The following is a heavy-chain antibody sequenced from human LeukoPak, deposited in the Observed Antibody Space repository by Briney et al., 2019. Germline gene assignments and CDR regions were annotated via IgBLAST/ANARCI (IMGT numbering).Heavy chain of an antibody. Sequence: SGPTLVKPTQTLTLTCTFSGFSLNTSGVGVGWIRQPPGKALEWLALIYWDDDKYYSPSLKSRLTITKDTSKNQVVLTMTNMDPVDTATYYCAQGGRGLRAFDYWGQGTLVTVSS. J-gene: IGHJ4*02. V-gene: IGHV2-5*02. CDR2: IYWDDDK. D-gene: IGHD5-12*01. CDR3: AQGGRGLRAFDY. CDR1: GFSLNTSGVG.